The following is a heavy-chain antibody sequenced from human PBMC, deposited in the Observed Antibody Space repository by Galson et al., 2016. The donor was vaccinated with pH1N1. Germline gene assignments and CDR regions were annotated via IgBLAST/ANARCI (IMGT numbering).Heavy chain of an antibody. CDR3: ARMIGGSYYVEY. D-gene: IGHD1-26*01. Sequence: SLRLSCAASGFTFSSYWMTWVRQAPGKGLEWVANIKQDGSDRYYVDSVKGRFTISRDNPKNSLYLKMNSLRVEDTAVYYCARMIGGSYYVEYWGQGTLVTVSS. CDR2: IKQDGSDR. CDR1: GFTFSSYW. V-gene: IGHV3-7*01. J-gene: IGHJ4*02.